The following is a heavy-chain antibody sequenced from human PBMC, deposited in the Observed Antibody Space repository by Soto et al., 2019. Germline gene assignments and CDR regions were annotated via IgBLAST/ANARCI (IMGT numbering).Heavy chain of an antibody. D-gene: IGHD1-20*01. V-gene: IGHV3-30-3*01. CDR1: GFTFSMSA. CDR2: ISYDGNNE. Sequence: QVQLVESGGGVVQPGGSLRLSCAASGFTFSMSAMHWVRQAPGKGLEWVAFISYDGNNEFYADSLQGRVTISRDNSKDILLLQLNSLTADDTALYFCASHNCGPQNPPGHDGFEIWGRGTMVTVSS. CDR3: ASHNCGPQNPPGHDGFEI. J-gene: IGHJ3*02.